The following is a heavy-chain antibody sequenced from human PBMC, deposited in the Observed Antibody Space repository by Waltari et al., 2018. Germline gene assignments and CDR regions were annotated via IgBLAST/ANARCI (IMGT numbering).Heavy chain of an antibody. V-gene: IGHV3-48*03. CDR1: GFTFSNVE. J-gene: IGHJ3*02. D-gene: IGHD3-16*01. Sequence: EVQLVESGGGLIQPGGSLRLSCAASGFTFSNVEMNWVRQATGKGLEGVSFISGTGSSDYYADSVKGRFAISRDNAKNLLYLQMNSLTADDTAVYYCIGGVIWGQGTMVTVSS. CDR2: ISGTGSSD. CDR3: IGGVI.